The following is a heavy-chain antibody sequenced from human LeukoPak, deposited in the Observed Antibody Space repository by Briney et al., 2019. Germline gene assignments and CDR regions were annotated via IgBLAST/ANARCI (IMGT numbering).Heavy chain of an antibody. CDR1: GYTFTSYY. CDR2: INPSGGST. V-gene: IGHV1-46*01. Sequence: ASVKVSCKASGYTFTSYYMHWVRQAPGQGLEWMGIINPSGGSTSYAQKFQGRVTMTRDTSTSTVYMELSSLRSEDTAVYYCAREWNDAMISGIAVAGPDYWGQGTLVTVSS. D-gene: IGHD6-19*01. J-gene: IGHJ4*02. CDR3: AREWNDAMISGIAVAGPDY.